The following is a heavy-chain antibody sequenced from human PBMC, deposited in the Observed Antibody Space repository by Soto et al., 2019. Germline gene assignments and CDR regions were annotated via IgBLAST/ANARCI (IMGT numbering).Heavy chain of an antibody. J-gene: IGHJ5*02. CDR1: GDSIISSDFY. D-gene: IGHD3-3*02. V-gene: IGHV4-39*01. CDR3: ARHSLALRKNNWFDP. CDR2: IFYLGSS. Sequence: SETLSLTCTVSGDSIISSDFYWGWVRQPPGKGLEWIGSIFYLGSSYYNPSLKSRVTMSVDTPKNQFSLRLRSVTAADTALYFCARHSLALRKNNWFDPWGQGIMVTVSS.